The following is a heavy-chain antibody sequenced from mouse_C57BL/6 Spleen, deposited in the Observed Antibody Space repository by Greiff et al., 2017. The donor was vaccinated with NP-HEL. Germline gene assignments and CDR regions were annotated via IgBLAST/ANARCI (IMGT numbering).Heavy chain of an antibody. V-gene: IGHV3-6*01. J-gene: IGHJ2*01. Sequence: VQLKESGPGLVKPSQSLSLTCSVTGYSITSGYYWNWIRQFPGNKLEWMGYISYDGSNNYNPSLKNRISITRDTSKNQFFLKLNSVTTEDTATYYCARGDRGYFDYWGQGTTLTVSS. CDR3: ARGDRGYFDY. CDR2: ISYDGSN. CDR1: GYSITSGYY.